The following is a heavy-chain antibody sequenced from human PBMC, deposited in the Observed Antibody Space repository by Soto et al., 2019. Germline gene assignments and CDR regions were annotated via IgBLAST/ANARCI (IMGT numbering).Heavy chain of an antibody. CDR3: ARDLDYDVSGAKGYNWFDP. CDR1: GYTFTSYA. J-gene: IGHJ5*02. D-gene: IGHD3-10*01. CDR2: INAGNGNT. V-gene: IGHV1-3*01. Sequence: QVQLVQSGAEVKKPGASVKVSCKASGYTFTSYAMHWVRQAPGQRLEWMGWINAGNGNTKYSQKFQGRVTITRDTSASTAYMELSSLRSEDTAVYYCARDLDYDVSGAKGYNWFDPWGQGTLVTVSS.